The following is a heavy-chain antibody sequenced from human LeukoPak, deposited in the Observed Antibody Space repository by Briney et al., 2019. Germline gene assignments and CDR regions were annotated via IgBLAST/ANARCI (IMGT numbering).Heavy chain of an antibody. D-gene: IGHD3-22*01. Sequence: ASETLSLTCTVSGGSIRSYYWSWIRQPPGKGLEWIGYIYYSGSTNYNPSLKSRVTISVDTSKNQFSLKLSSVTAADTAVYYCARGADSSGYYSIFYFDYWGQGTLVTVSS. V-gene: IGHV4-59*01. CDR1: GGSIRSYY. CDR3: ARGADSSGYYSIFYFDY. J-gene: IGHJ4*02. CDR2: IYYSGST.